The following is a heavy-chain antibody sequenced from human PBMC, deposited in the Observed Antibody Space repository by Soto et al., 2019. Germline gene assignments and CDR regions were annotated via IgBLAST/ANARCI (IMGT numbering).Heavy chain of an antibody. Sequence: PSETLSLTCTVSGGSISSYYWSWIRQPPGKGLEWIGYIYYSGSTNYNPSLKSRVTISVDTSKNQFSLKLSSVTAADTAVYYCARQVGCWGTWYFDYLGQGTLVTVSS. D-gene: IGHD7-27*01. CDR3: ARQVGCWGTWYFDY. V-gene: IGHV4-59*08. CDR1: GGSISSYY. CDR2: IYYSGST. J-gene: IGHJ4*02.